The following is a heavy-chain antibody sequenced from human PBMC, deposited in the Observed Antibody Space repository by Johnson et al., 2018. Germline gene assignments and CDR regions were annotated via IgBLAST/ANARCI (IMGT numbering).Heavy chain of an antibody. D-gene: IGHD4-17*01. CDR2: IGTAGDT. CDR3: ARVSDDDYDHGMDV. CDR1: RFTFSSYD. Sequence: VELVESGGGLVQPGGSLRLSCAASRFTFSSYDMHWVRQATGKGLEWVSAIGTAGDTYYPGSVKGRFTISRENAKNSLYLQMNSLRAGDTAVYYCARVSDDDYDHGMDVWGQGTTVTVSS. J-gene: IGHJ6*02. V-gene: IGHV3-13*01.